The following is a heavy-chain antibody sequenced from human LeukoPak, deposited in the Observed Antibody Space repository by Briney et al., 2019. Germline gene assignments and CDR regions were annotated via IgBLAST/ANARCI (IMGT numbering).Heavy chain of an antibody. CDR3: ARGSGRKAVAGMLTAFDI. V-gene: IGHV1-2*02. D-gene: IGHD6-19*01. CDR2: INPNSGGT. Sequence: GASVKVSCKSTGYTYTRYYMHGVRQAAGQELEGMGWINPNSGGTNYAQKFQGRVTMTRDTSISTAYMELSRLRSDDTAVYYSARGSGRKAVAGMLTAFDICGQGTKVTVSS. J-gene: IGHJ3*02. CDR1: GYTYTRYY.